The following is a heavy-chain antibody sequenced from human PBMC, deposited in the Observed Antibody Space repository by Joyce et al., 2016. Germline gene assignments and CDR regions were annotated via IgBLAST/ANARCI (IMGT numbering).Heavy chain of an antibody. J-gene: IGHJ2*01. CDR1: GFTFSTYW. CDR3: AREAPAAGDWYFDL. V-gene: IGHV3-74*01. D-gene: IGHD6-13*01. CDR2: IHRDGRAT. Sequence: EVQLVESGGGLVQPGESLRLSCAASGFTFSTYWMHWVRQAPGKGVVWVSRIHRDGRATTYADSVKGRFTISRDNAKNTLYLQMNSLRVEDTAVYYCAREAPAAGDWYFDLWGRAAQVTVSS.